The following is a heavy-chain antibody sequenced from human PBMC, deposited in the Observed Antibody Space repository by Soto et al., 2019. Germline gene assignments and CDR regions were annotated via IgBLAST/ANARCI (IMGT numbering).Heavy chain of an antibody. Sequence: ASVKVSCKASGYTFTSYDINWVRQATGQGLEWMGWMNPNSGNTGYAQKFQGRVTMTRNTSISTAYMELSSLRSEDTAVYYCARGRKQQLIYYYYYGMDVWGQGTTVTVSS. CDR1: GYTFTSYD. CDR3: ARGRKQQLIYYYYYGMDV. D-gene: IGHD6-13*01. CDR2: MNPNSGNT. J-gene: IGHJ6*02. V-gene: IGHV1-8*01.